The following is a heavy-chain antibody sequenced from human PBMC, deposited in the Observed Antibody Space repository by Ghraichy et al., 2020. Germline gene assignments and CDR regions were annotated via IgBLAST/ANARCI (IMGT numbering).Heavy chain of an antibody. CDR1: GFSLNSPGVG. Sequence: SGPKLVKPTQTLTLTCTFSGFSLNSPGVGVGWIRQPPGKALEWLALIYWNDEKHYNTSLKSGLTITKDTSGNRVVLSRTNMDPGDTGTYYCAHSRRYYDSSGYYSIIDFWGPGTLVTVSS. V-gene: IGHV2-5*01. J-gene: IGHJ4*02. CDR3: AHSRRYYDSSGYYSIIDF. CDR2: IYWNDEK. D-gene: IGHD3-22*01.